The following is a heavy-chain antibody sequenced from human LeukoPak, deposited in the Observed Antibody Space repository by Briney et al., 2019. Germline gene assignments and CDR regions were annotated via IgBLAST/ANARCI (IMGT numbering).Heavy chain of an antibody. J-gene: IGHJ6*02. V-gene: IGHV1-2*02. D-gene: IGHD6-19*01. Sequence: VASVKVSCKASGYTFTGYYMHWVRQAPGQGLEWMGWINPNSGGTNYAQKFQGRVTMTRDTSISTAYMELSRLRSDDTAVYYCARVILTTDPYSSGAPRYYGMDVWGQGTTVTVSS. CDR2: INPNSGGT. CDR3: ARVILTTDPYSSGAPRYYGMDV. CDR1: GYTFTGYY.